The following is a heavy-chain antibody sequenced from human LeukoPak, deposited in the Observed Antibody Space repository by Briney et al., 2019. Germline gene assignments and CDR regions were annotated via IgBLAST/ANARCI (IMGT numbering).Heavy chain of an antibody. J-gene: IGHJ4*02. Sequence: PSETLSLTCAVSGGSISSSNWWSWVRQSPGKGLEWIGEIYHSGSTNYNPSLKSRVTISVDKSKNQFSLQLSSVTAADTAVYYCARGDYVWGTYRLWGQGTLVTVSS. V-gene: IGHV4-4*02. CDR2: IYHSGST. CDR1: GGSISSSNW. D-gene: IGHD3-16*02. CDR3: ARGDYVWGTYRL.